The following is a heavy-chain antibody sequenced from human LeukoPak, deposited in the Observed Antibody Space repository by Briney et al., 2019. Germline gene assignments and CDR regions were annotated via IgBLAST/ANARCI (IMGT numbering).Heavy chain of an antibody. D-gene: IGHD2-2*01. CDR1: GGSISSYY. J-gene: IGHJ3*02. V-gene: IGHV4-59*01. Sequence: SETLSLTRTVSGGSISSYYWSWIRQPPGKGLEWIGYIYYSGSTNYNPSLKSRVTISVDTSKNQFSLKLSSVTAADTAVYYCARDRRYCSSTSCYVTAFDIWGQGTMVTVSS. CDR2: IYYSGST. CDR3: ARDRRYCSSTSCYVTAFDI.